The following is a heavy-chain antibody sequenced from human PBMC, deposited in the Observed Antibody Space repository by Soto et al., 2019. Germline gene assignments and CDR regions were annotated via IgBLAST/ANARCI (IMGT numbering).Heavy chain of an antibody. V-gene: IGHV4-30-4*01. Sequence: SETLSLTCTVSGGSISSGDYYWSWIRQPPGKGLEWIGYIYYSGSTYYNPSLKSRVTISVDTSKNQFSLKLSSVTAADTAVYYCARDLYDSSGYYDCWGPGTLLTVSS. CDR1: GGSISSGDYY. CDR2: IYYSGST. D-gene: IGHD3-22*01. CDR3: ARDLYDSSGYYDC. J-gene: IGHJ4*02.